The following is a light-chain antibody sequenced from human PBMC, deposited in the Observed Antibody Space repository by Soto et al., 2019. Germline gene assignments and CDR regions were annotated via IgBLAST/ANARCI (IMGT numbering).Light chain of an antibody. J-gene: IGKJ1*01. Sequence: DIVMTQSPGTLSVSLGERASLSCRASQSVSNSFLAWYQQKPGQAPRLLIYGASSRATGIPDRFSGSGSGTDFTLTISRLEPEDFAVYYCHQYGSSSWTFGQGTKVDNK. V-gene: IGKV3-20*01. CDR1: QSVSNSF. CDR2: GAS. CDR3: HQYGSSSWT.